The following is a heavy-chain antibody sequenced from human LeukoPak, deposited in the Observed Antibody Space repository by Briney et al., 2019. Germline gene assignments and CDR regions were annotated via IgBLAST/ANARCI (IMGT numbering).Heavy chain of an antibody. Sequence: NTSETLSLTCTVSGGSISSSSYYWGWIRQPPGKGLECIGSIYYSGSTYYNPSLKSRVTISVDTSKNQFSLKLSSVTAADTAVYYCARDPFLNGVVTASYYYYGMDVWGQGTTVTVSS. CDR3: ARDPFLNGVVTASYYYYGMDV. CDR2: IYYSGST. J-gene: IGHJ6*02. V-gene: IGHV4-39*07. D-gene: IGHD2-21*02. CDR1: GGSISSSSYY.